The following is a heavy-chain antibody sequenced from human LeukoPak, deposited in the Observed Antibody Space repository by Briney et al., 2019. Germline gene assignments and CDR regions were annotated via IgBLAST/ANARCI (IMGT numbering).Heavy chain of an antibody. Sequence: GGSLRLSCAASGFTFSSYNMNWVRQAPGKGLEWVSSISSSSYIYYADSVKGRFTISRDNAKNSLYLQMNSLRAEDTAVYYCARENTYSESYLTHFDYWCQGTLVTVSS. V-gene: IGHV3-21*01. CDR1: GFTFSSYN. CDR3: ARENTYSESYLTHFDY. CDR2: ISSSSYI. D-gene: IGHD1-26*01. J-gene: IGHJ4*02.